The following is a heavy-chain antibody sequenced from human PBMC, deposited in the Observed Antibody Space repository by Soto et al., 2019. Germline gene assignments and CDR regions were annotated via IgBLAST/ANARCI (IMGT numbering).Heavy chain of an antibody. CDR2: ISAYNGNT. V-gene: IGHV1-18*01. J-gene: IGHJ5*02. CDR1: GYTFTSYG. Sequence: ASVKVSCKASGYTFTSYGISWVRQAPGQGLEWMGWISAYNGNTNYAQKLQGRVTMTTDTSTSTAYMELRSLRSDDTAVYSCAGGRMAVAGTATCFDPWGQGTLVTVSS. D-gene: IGHD6-19*01. CDR3: AGGRMAVAGTATCFDP.